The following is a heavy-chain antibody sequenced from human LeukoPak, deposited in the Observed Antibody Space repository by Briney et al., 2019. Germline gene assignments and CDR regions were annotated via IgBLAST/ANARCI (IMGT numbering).Heavy chain of an antibody. CDR3: ARESAAPAGYLDY. CDR2: INPNSGGT. J-gene: IGHJ4*02. D-gene: IGHD6-6*01. Sequence: SVKVSCKASGYTFTGYYMHWVRQAPGQGLEWMGWINPNSGGTNYAQKFQGRVTMTRDTSISTAYMELSRLRSDDTAVYYCARESAAPAGYLDYWGQGTLVTVSS. V-gene: IGHV1-2*02. CDR1: GYTFTGYY.